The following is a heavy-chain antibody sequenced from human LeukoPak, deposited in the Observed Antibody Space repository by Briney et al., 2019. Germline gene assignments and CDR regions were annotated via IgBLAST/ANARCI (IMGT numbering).Heavy chain of an antibody. J-gene: IGHJ5*02. D-gene: IGHD1-26*01. CDR3: ARGRKMGATQRVSWFDP. CDR1: GYTFTSYY. Sequence: ASVKVSCKASGYTFTSYYMRWVRQAPGQGLEWMGIINPSGGSTSYAQKFQGRVTMTRDTSTSTVYMELSSLRSEDTAVYYCARGRKMGATQRVSWFDPWGQGTLVTVSS. V-gene: IGHV1-46*01. CDR2: INPSGGST.